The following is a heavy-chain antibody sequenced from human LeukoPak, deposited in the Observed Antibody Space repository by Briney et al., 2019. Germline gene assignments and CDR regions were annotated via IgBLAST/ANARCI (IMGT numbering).Heavy chain of an antibody. CDR2: ISSSGANI. Sequence: GGSLRLSCAASGFNFENYGMSWVRQAPEKGLEWVSSISSSGANIYYAVSVKGRFTISRDNSKNTVYLQVNSLRAEDTAVYYCAKSVDFIVTLFDYWGQGTLVAVSS. CDR1: GFNFENYG. D-gene: IGHD2-21*01. J-gene: IGHJ4*02. V-gene: IGHV3-23*01. CDR3: AKSVDFIVTLFDY.